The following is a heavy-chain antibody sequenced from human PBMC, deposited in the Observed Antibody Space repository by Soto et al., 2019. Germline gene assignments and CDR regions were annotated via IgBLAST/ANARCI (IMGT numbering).Heavy chain of an antibody. CDR2: INADNGNT. Sequence: QVQLVQSGAEVKRPGASVKVSCKASGYTFTIYALHWVRQAPGQRLEWMGWINADNGNTKCSQSFQDRVTITRDKSASTAYMELSSLRSEDTAVYFCARSYYSEHYYNFYMDVWGEGTTVTVSS. V-gene: IGHV1-3*01. D-gene: IGHD3-10*01. CDR1: GYTFTIYA. CDR3: ARSYYSEHYYNFYMDV. J-gene: IGHJ6*03.